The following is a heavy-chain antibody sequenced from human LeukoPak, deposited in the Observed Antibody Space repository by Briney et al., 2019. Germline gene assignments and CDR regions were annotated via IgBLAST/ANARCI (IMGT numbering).Heavy chain of an antibody. Sequence: PGGSLKLSCAASGFTFSSYAMHWVRQAPGKGLDWVAVISYDGSNKYYADSVKGRFTISRDNSKNTLYLQMNSLRAEDTAVYYCVSGYCSGGSCKGAFDPWGQGTLVTVSS. CDR1: GFTFSSYA. CDR3: VSGYCSGGSCKGAFDP. V-gene: IGHV3-30-3*01. CDR2: ISYDGSNK. J-gene: IGHJ5*02. D-gene: IGHD2-15*01.